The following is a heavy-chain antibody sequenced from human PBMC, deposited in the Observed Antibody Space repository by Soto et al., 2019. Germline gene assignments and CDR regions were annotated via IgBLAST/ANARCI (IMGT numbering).Heavy chain of an antibody. Sequence: QVQLQESGPGLVKPSQTLSLTCTVSGGSISSGSYYWSWIRQPPGKGLEWIGYIYYSGTTYYNPSLKGRISISVVTSNKHFSLKLSSVTAADTAVYYCARVAGDGYNFDYWGHGTLVTVSS. CDR2: IYYSGTT. J-gene: IGHJ4*01. D-gene: IGHD1-1*01. V-gene: IGHV4-30-4*01. CDR3: ARVAGDGYNFDY. CDR1: GGSISSGSYY.